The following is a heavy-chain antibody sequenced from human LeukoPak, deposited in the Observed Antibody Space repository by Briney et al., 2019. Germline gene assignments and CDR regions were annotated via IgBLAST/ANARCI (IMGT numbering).Heavy chain of an antibody. V-gene: IGHV4-59*08. CDR2: IYYTGST. CDR1: GGSMNSYY. D-gene: IGHD3-10*01. J-gene: IGHJ5*02. Sequence: SETLSLTCSVSGGSMNSYYWSWIRQPPGKGLEWIGYIYYTGSTKYNPSLKSRVTISVDTSKNQFSLKLSSMTAADTAVYYCARHPEWDREAGSTWGQGTLVTVSP. CDR3: ARHPEWDREAGST.